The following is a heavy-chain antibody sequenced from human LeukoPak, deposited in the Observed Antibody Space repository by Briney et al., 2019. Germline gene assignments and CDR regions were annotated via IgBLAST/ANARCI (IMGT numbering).Heavy chain of an antibody. CDR2: INHSGST. CDR3: AREAAGYYFDY. V-gene: IGHV4-34*01. D-gene: IGHD6-13*01. J-gene: IGHJ4*02. Sequence: SETLSLTCAVYGGSFSGYYWSWIRQHPGKGLEWIGEINHSGSTNYNPSLKSRVTISVDTSKNQFSLKLSSVTAADTAVYYCAREAAGYYFDYWGQGTLVTVSS. CDR1: GGSFSGYY.